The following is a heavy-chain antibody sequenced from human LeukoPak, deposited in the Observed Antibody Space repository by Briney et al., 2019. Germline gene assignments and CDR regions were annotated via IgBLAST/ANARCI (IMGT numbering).Heavy chain of an antibody. Sequence: PSQTLSLTCSVSGDSISSGSYYWTWIRQHPGKGLEWIGYIYYSGLTFYTPSLKSRVTISLDTSQTQFSLNLMSVTAADKAVYYCARLPIFNHARGAFDIWGQGTVVTVSS. V-gene: IGHV4-31*03. CDR1: GDSISSGSYY. CDR2: IYYSGLT. J-gene: IGHJ3*02. CDR3: ARLPIFNHARGAFDI. D-gene: IGHD3-3*01.